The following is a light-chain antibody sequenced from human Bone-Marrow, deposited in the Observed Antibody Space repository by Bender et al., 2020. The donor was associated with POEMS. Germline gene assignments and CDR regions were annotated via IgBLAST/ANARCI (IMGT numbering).Light chain of an antibody. J-gene: IGLJ3*02. CDR1: SSDGDAYKY. CDR2: DVT. Sequence: QSALTQPASVSGSPGQSITISCTGTSSDGDAYKYVSWYQLHPGKAPKLMIYDVTHRPSGVSNRVSGSKSGTSASLAITGLQSDDEAIYFCVAWDASLNGWVFGGGTKLTVL. CDR3: VAWDASLNGWV. V-gene: IGLV2-14*03.